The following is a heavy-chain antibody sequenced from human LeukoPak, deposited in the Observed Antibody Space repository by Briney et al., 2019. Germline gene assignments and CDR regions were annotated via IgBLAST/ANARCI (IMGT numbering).Heavy chain of an antibody. CDR3: ARHVVAVGFDY. Sequence: GGSLRLSCAASGFTFSSYAMSWVRQAPGKGLEWVSAISGSGGSTYYADSVKGRFTISRDNSKNTLYLQMNSLRVEDTAVYYCARHVVAVGFDYWGQGTLVTVSS. CDR2: ISGSGGST. CDR1: GFTFSSYA. D-gene: IGHD3-22*01. J-gene: IGHJ4*02. V-gene: IGHV3-23*01.